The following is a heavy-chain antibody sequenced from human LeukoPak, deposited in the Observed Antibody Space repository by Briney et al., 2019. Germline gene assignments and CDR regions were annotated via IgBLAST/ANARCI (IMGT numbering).Heavy chain of an antibody. CDR3: ARGYIPMVRGVITLDY. V-gene: IGHV1-18*01. Sequence: ASVKVSCKASGYTFTSYGISWVRQAPGQGLEWMGWISAYNGNTNYAQKLQGRVIMTTDTSTSTAYMELRSLRSDDTAVYYCARGYIPMVRGVITLDYWGQGTLVTVSS. D-gene: IGHD3-10*01. CDR2: ISAYNGNT. J-gene: IGHJ4*02. CDR1: GYTFTSYG.